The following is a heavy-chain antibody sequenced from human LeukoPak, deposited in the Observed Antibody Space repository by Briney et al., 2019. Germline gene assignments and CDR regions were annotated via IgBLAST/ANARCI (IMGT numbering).Heavy chain of an antibody. CDR1: GFTFSSYG. CDR3: ARDSSTSCYDV. D-gene: IGHD2-2*01. CDR2: IKQDGSDK. Sequence: PGGSLRLSCAASGFTFSSYGMHWVRQAPGKGLEWVANIKQDGSDKYYVDSVKGRFTISRDNAKNSLYLQMNSLRAEDTAVYYCARDSSTSCYDVWGQGTTVTVSS. J-gene: IGHJ6*02. V-gene: IGHV3-7*01.